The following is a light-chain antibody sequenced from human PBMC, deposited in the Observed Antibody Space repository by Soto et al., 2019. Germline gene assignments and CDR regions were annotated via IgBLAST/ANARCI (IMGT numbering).Light chain of an antibody. V-gene: IGLV1-44*01. CDR3: AAWDDSLNSVV. Sequence: QSVLTQPPSGSGTPGQRVTIACSGSSSNIGRNTVNWYQQLPVTAPKLLNYSNNQRTSGVPDRCSGSKSGTSASLAISGLQSEDEADYYCAAWDDSLNSVVFGGGTKLTVL. CDR2: SNN. J-gene: IGLJ2*01. CDR1: SSNIGRNT.